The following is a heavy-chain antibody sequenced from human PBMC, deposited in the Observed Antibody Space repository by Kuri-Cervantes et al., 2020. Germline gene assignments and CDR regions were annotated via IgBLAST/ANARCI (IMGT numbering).Heavy chain of an antibody. V-gene: IGHV3-7*01. Sequence: GESLKISCAASGFTFSNFWMGWIRQAPGKGLEWVANIKQDGSEKYYVDSVKGRFTISRDNTKNSLYLQMNSLRAEDTAVYYCARSRSGDYWGQGTLVTVSS. CDR3: ARSRSGDY. D-gene: IGHD3-10*01. CDR2: IKQDGSEK. J-gene: IGHJ4*02. CDR1: GFTFSNFW.